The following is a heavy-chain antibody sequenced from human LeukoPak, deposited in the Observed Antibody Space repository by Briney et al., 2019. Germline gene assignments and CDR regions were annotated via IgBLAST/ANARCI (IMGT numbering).Heavy chain of an antibody. J-gene: IGHJ4*02. D-gene: IGHD6-19*01. Sequence: ASVKVSCKAFGYTFTSYYMHWVRQAPGQGLEWMGIINPSGGSTSYAQKFQGRVTMTRDTSINTAYMELSSLRSEDTAVYYCARDLEQWLAFDHWGQGTLVTVSS. CDR3: ARDLEQWLAFDH. CDR1: GYTFTSYY. V-gene: IGHV1-46*01. CDR2: INPSGGST.